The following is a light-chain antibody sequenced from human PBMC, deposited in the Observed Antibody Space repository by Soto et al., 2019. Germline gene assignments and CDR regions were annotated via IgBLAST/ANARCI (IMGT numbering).Light chain of an antibody. V-gene: IGKV1-39*01. CDR3: QQSYITPPIT. CDR2: TAS. J-gene: IGKJ5*01. CDR1: QTIRKY. Sequence: HMTQSPSSLSAAVGDNVTLTFRASQTIRKYLNWYQQKPPKAPKLLIYTASRLHSGVPSRFSGSGPETDFTLTINNLQPEDFATYYCQQSYITPPITFGQGTRLEIK.